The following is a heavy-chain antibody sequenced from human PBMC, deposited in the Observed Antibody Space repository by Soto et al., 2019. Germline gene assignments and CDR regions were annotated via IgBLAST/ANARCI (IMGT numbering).Heavy chain of an antibody. CDR2: ISGSGDTT. CDR1: GFTFTSYV. J-gene: IGHJ4*02. D-gene: IGHD5-12*01. CDR3: GRDGYESTHPINYFDY. V-gene: IGHV3-23*01. Sequence: EVQLLESGGGLVQPGGSLRLSCAASGFTFTSYVMSWFRQTPGEGLEWVSAISGSGDTTYYAESVKGRFTISRDNSKNTLYLQMNSLRAEDTAVYYCGRDGYESTHPINYFDYWGQGTLVTVSS.